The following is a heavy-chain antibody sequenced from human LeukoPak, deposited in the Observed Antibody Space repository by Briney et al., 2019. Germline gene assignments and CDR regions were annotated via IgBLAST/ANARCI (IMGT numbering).Heavy chain of an antibody. D-gene: IGHD3-3*01. V-gene: IGHV4-39*07. CDR3: ARAGGNTIFGVVIMGDNWFDP. J-gene: IGHJ5*02. Sequence: SETLSLTCTVSGGSISSSSYYWGWIRQPPGKGLEWIGSIYYSGSTYYNPSLKSRVTISVDRSKNQFSLKLSSVTAADTAVYYCARAGGNTIFGVVIMGDNWFDPWGQGTLVTVSS. CDR1: GGSISSSSYY. CDR2: IYYSGST.